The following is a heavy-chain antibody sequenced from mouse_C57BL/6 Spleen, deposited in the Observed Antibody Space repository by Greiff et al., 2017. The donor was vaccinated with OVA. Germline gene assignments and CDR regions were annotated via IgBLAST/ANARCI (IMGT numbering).Heavy chain of an antibody. V-gene: IGHV1-54*01. CDR1: GYAFTNYL. J-gene: IGHJ4*01. D-gene: IGHD2-2*01. Sequence: QVQLKQSGAELVRPGTSVKVSCKASGYAFTNYLIEWVKQRPGQGLEWIGVINPGSGGTNYNEKFKGKATLTADKSSSTAYMQLSSLTSEDSAVYFCARRIYYGYDGAMDYWGQGTSVTVSS. CDR2: INPGSGGT. CDR3: ARRIYYGYDGAMDY.